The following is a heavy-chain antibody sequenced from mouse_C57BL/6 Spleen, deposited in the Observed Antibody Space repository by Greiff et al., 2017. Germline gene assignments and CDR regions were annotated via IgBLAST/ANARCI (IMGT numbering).Heavy chain of an antibody. Sequence: VQLQQSGPGLVQPSQSLSITCTVSGFSLTSYGVHWVRQSPGKGLEWLGVIWRGGSTDYNAAFMSRLSITKDNSKSQVFFKMISLQADDTAIYYCAKGGVGYDYDGYFDVWGTGTTVTVSS. CDR3: AKGGVGYDYDGYFDV. D-gene: IGHD2-4*01. CDR2: IWRGGST. J-gene: IGHJ1*03. CDR1: GFSLTSYG. V-gene: IGHV2-5*01.